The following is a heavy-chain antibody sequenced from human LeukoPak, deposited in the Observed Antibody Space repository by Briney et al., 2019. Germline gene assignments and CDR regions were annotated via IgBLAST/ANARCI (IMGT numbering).Heavy chain of an antibody. V-gene: IGHV3-23*01. D-gene: IGHD5-18*01. CDR2: ISGSGGST. J-gene: IGHJ4*02. CDR3: AKAHGYSYGPLAGYPNHFDY. CDR1: GFTFSSYA. Sequence: PGGSLRLSCAASGFTFSSYAMSWVRQAPGKGLEWVSAISGSGGSTYYADSVKGRFTISRDNSKNTLYLQMNSLRAKDTAVYYCAKAHGYSYGPLAGYPNHFDYWGQGTLVTVSS.